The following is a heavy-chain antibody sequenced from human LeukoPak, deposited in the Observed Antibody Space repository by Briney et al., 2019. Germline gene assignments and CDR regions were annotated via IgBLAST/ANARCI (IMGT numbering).Heavy chain of an antibody. D-gene: IGHD6-19*01. CDR3: ARGPGIAVAPLQH. CDR2: ISGSRSDI. Sequence: GGSLRLSCAVSGFTLSTYSMSWVRQAPGKGLEWVSSISGSRSDIYYADSVKGRFTISSDNAKNSLYLQMNSLRAEDTAVYYCARGPGIAVAPLQHWGQGTLVTVSS. CDR1: GFTLSTYS. V-gene: IGHV3-21*01. J-gene: IGHJ1*01.